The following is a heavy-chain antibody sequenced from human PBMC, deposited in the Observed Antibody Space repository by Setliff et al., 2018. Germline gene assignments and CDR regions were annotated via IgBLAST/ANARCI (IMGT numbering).Heavy chain of an antibody. CDR1: GESFSNNY. CDR2: SNHSGST. Sequence: SETLSLTCSVYGESFSNNYWSWIRQPPGKGLEWIGESNHSGSTSYNPSLKSRLTMSVDTSKNQFSLGLTSVTAADTAVYYCARESAGDESVRHLYYTDVWGRGTTVTVSS. CDR3: ARESAGDESVRHLYYTDV. V-gene: IGHV4-34*01. J-gene: IGHJ6*03. D-gene: IGHD1-1*01.